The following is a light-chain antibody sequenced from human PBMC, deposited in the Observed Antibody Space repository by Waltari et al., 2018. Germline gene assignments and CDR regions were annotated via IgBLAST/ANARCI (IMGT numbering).Light chain of an antibody. CDR2: GAS. Sequence: EIVLTQSPGTLSLSPGERASLPCRASQSVRSSYLAWYQQKPGQAPRLLIYGASSRATGIPDRFSGSGSGTDFTLTISRLEPEDFAVYYCQQYGSSLTWTFGQGTKVEIK. CDR3: QQYGSSLTWT. V-gene: IGKV3-20*01. CDR1: QSVRSSY. J-gene: IGKJ1*01.